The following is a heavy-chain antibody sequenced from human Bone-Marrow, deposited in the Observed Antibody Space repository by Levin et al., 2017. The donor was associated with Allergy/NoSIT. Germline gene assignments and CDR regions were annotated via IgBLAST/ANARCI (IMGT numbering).Heavy chain of an antibody. J-gene: IGHJ6*03. D-gene: IGHD3-3*01. Sequence: GGSLRLSCAASGFTFSNFDMHWVRQTTGKGLEWVSVINTAGDTLYSGSVKGRFFTFSENATNSLHLQLNSLRAGDTAVYYCARDRSGSYMDVWGKGTTVTVSS. CDR1: GFTFSNFD. CDR2: INTAGDT. V-gene: IGHV3-13*04. CDR3: ARDRSGSYMDV.